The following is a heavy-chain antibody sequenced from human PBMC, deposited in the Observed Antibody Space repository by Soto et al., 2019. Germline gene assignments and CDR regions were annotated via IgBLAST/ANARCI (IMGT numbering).Heavy chain of an antibody. Sequence: EVQLVESGGGLVQPGGSLRLSCAASGFTFINYRMHWVRQAPGKGLVWVSRVNSDGSGTEYADSVKGRFTISRDNAKNTLYLQINILRAEDTAVYYCARSDFSRSEKYYHWGAFDLWGQGTMLTVSS. D-gene: IGHD3-16*01. CDR2: VNSDGSGT. CDR1: GFTFINYR. V-gene: IGHV3-74*01. CDR3: ARSDFSRSEKYYHWGAFDL. J-gene: IGHJ3*01.